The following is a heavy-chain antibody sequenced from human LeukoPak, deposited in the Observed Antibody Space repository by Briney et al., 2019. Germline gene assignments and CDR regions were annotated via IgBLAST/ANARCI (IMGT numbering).Heavy chain of an antibody. V-gene: IGHV1-8*01. CDR2: MNPNRGDT. Sequence: ASVKVSCKASGYTFTSYDIHWVRQATGQGLEWMGRMNPNRGDTGYAQKFQGRVSMTRDTSTSTAYMELSSLTSEDTAVYYCARGGGSSWTQRGYFQYWGQGTLVTVSS. CDR3: ARGGGSSWTQRGYFQY. CDR1: GYTFTSYD. D-gene: IGHD6-13*01. J-gene: IGHJ1*01.